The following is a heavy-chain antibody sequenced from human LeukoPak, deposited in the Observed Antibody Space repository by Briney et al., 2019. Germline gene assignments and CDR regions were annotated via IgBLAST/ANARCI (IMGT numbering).Heavy chain of an antibody. J-gene: IGHJ6*03. CDR2: INPNSGGT. CDR1: VYTFTRYY. D-gene: IGHD3-16*02. CDR3: ARESPAAVIAFSYYYYYMDV. Sequence: ASLKVSCKAAVYTFTRYYMHWVRQAPGQRLEWMGWINPNSGGTNYAQKFHGRFTMTRDTSISTAYMELSRLRSAATAVYYCARESPAAVIAFSYYYYYMDVWGKGTTVTVSS. V-gene: IGHV1-2*02.